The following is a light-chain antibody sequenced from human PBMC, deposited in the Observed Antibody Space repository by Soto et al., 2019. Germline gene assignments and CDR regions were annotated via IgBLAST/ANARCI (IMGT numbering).Light chain of an antibody. CDR3: QSYDNSLSGFYV. Sequence: SVLTHPASLAGAPGQKVSNSRPWGSSNIRAGYDVHWYQQLPGTAPKLLIYGNNNRPSGVPDRFSGSKSGTSASLAITGLQAEDEADYYCQSYDNSLSGFYVFGTGTKVTVL. J-gene: IGLJ1*01. V-gene: IGLV1-40*01. CDR1: SSNIRAGYD. CDR2: GNN.